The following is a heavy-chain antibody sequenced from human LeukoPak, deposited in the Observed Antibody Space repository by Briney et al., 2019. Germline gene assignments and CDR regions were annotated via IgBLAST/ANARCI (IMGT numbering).Heavy chain of an antibody. CDR2: IYYSGST. Sequence: SQTLSLTCTVSGGSISSGGYYWSWIRQHPGKGLEWIGYIYYSGSTYYNPSLKSRVTISVDTSKNQFSLKPSSVTAADTAVYYCARSFGGDYAPTNLDYWGQGTLVTV. J-gene: IGHJ4*02. V-gene: IGHV4-31*03. CDR3: ARSFGGDYAPTNLDY. CDR1: GGSISSGGYY. D-gene: IGHD4-17*01.